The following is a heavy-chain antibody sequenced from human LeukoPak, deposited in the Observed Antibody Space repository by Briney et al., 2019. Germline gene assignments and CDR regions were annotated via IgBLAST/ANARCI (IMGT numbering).Heavy chain of an antibody. CDR2: INTNTGNP. J-gene: IGHJ6*03. D-gene: IGHD1-26*01. V-gene: IGHV7-4-1*02. CDR1: GGTFTSYA. CDR3: AREGSGSSTEGLYYYYYYMDV. Sequence: ASVKVSCKASGGTFTSYAMNWVRQAPGQGLEWMGWINTNTGNPTYAQGFTGRFVFSLDTSVSTAYLQISSLKAEDTAVYYCAREGSGSSTEGLYYYYYYMDVWGKGTTVTVSS.